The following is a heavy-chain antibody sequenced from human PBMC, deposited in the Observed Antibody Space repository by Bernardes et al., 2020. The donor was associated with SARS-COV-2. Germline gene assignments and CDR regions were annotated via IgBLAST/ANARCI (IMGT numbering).Heavy chain of an antibody. V-gene: IGHV3-64D*08. CDR2: INSNGGST. J-gene: IGHJ4*02. CDR3: VTRNCSRTSCYEDY. Sequence: GGSLRLSCSASGYSFSAYAMHWVRQAPGKGLEYVSAINSNGGSTYYAASVKGRFTISRDNSKNTLYLQMSRLRAEDTAVYYCVTRNCSRTSCYEDYWGQGTLVTVSS. CDR1: GYSFSAYA. D-gene: IGHD2-2*01.